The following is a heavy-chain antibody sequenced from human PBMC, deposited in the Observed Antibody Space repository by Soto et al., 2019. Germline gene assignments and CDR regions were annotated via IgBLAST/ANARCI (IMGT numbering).Heavy chain of an antibody. CDR2: IIPIFGKT. J-gene: IGHJ6*02. V-gene: IGHV1-69*12. CDR3: ATLTV. CDR1: GDTFSSYA. Sequence: QVQLVQSGAEVKRPGSSVKVSCKASGDTFSSYAFSWVRQAPGLGLEWMGGIIPIFGKTNYAQKFQGRVTITADESTSTAYMELSSLISDDTAVYYCATLTVWGQGTTVTVSS.